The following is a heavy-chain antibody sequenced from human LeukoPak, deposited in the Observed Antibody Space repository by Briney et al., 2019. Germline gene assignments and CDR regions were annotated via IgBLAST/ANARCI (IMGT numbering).Heavy chain of an antibody. CDR3: ARGRNDNGGMFFDS. CDR2: IYYSGST. CDR1: GGSISSYY. J-gene: IGHJ4*02. Sequence: ASETLSLTCTVSGGSISSYYWSWIRQPPGKGLEWIGYIYYSGSTNYNPSLKSRVTKSVDTSKSQFSLRLSSLTAADTAIYYCARGRNDNGGMFFDSWAQGTLVTVSS. D-gene: IGHD4-23*01. V-gene: IGHV4-59*01.